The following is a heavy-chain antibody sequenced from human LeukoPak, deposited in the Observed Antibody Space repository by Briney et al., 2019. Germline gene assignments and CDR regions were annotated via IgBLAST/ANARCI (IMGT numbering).Heavy chain of an antibody. J-gene: IGHJ4*02. CDR1: GFTFTSSA. CDR3: AASLEYGVATT. D-gene: IGHD5-12*01. Sequence: GASVKVSCKASGFTFTSSAMQWVRQARGQRLEWIGWIVVGSGNTNYAQKFQERITITRDMSTSTAYMELSSLRSEDTAAYYCAASLEYGVATTWGQGTLVTVSS. CDR2: IVVGSGNT. V-gene: IGHV1-58*02.